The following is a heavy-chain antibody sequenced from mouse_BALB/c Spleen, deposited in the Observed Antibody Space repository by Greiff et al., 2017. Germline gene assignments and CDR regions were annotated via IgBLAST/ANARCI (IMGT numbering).Heavy chain of an antibody. CDR3: TRPIYYDYSWFAY. Sequence: VQLQQSGAELVKPGASVKLSCKASGYTFTSYYMYWVKQRPGQGLEWIGEINPSNGGTNFNEKFKSKATLTVDKSSSTAYMQLSSLTSEDSAVYYCTRPIYYDYSWFAYWGQGARVTVSA. CDR2: INPSNGGT. J-gene: IGHJ3*01. D-gene: IGHD2-4*01. CDR1: GYTFTSYY. V-gene: IGHV1S81*02.